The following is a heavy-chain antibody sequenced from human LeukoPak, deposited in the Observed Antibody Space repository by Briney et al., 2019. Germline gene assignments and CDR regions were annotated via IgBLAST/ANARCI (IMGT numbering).Heavy chain of an antibody. CDR2: ISWNSGSI. Sequence: GGSLRLSCAASGFTFDDYAMHWVRQAPGKGLEWVSGISWNSGSIGYADSVKGRFTISRDNAKNSLYLQMNSLRAEDMALYYCAKATTHPYDSSLDYWGQGTLVTVSS. J-gene: IGHJ4*02. CDR3: AKATTHPYDSSLDY. CDR1: GFTFDDYA. D-gene: IGHD3-22*01. V-gene: IGHV3-9*03.